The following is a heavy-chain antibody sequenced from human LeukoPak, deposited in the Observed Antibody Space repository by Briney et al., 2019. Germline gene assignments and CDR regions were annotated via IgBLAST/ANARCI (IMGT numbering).Heavy chain of an antibody. CDR2: IYTSGST. Sequence: SETLSLTCIVSGGSISSGSYYWSWIRQPAGKGLEWIGRIYTSGSTNYNPSLKSRVTISVDTSKNQFSLKLSSVTAADTAVYYCAVSDYGSGRHVDYWGQGTLVTVSS. J-gene: IGHJ4*02. V-gene: IGHV4-61*02. CDR3: AVSDYGSGRHVDY. D-gene: IGHD3-10*01. CDR1: GGSISSGSYY.